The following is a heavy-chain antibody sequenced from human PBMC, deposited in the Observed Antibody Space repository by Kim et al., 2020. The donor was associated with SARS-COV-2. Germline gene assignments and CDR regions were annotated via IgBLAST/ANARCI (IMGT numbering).Heavy chain of an antibody. Sequence: GGSLRLSCAASGFMFSSYAMHWVRQAPGKGLEWVAVISYDGSNKYYADSVKGRFTISRDNSKNTLYLQMNSLRAEDTAVYYCARDSSGWYWGQGTLVTVSS. CDR2: ISYDGSNK. J-gene: IGHJ4*02. V-gene: IGHV3-30*04. D-gene: IGHD6-19*01. CDR1: GFMFSSYA. CDR3: ARDSSGWY.